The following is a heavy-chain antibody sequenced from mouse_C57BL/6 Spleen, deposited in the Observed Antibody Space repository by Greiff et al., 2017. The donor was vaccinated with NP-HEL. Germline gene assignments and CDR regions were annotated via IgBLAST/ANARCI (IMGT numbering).Heavy chain of an antibody. J-gene: IGHJ1*03. Sequence: VQLQQSGPELVKPGASVKISCKASGYTFTDYYMNWVKQSHGKSLEWIGDINPNNGGTSYNQKFKGKATLTVDKSSSTAYMELRSLTSEDSAVYYCAMDGYHRYFDVWGTGTTVTVSS. CDR1: GYTFTDYY. D-gene: IGHD2-3*01. CDR2: INPNNGGT. CDR3: AMDGYHRYFDV. V-gene: IGHV1-26*01.